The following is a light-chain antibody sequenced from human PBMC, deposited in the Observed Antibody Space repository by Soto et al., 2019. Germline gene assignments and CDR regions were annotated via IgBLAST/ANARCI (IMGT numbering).Light chain of an antibody. V-gene: IGKV3-20*01. Sequence: EIVLTQSPGTLSLSPGEGATLSCRASQSVGTNYLAWYQQKPGQAPRLLIYGTSSRATGIPDRFSGSGSGTDFTLTISKLDPEDFAVYYCQHYETFGQGTKVEIK. CDR2: GTS. CDR1: QSVGTNY. J-gene: IGKJ1*01. CDR3: QHYET.